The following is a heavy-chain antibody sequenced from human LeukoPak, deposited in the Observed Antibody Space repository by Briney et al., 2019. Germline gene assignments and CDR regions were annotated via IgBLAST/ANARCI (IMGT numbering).Heavy chain of an antibody. D-gene: IGHD6-13*01. V-gene: IGHV4-59*01. CDR2: IYYSGST. CDR1: GGSISSYY. Sequence: SETLSLTCTVSGGSISSYYWSWIRQPPGKGLEWIGYIYYSGSTNYNPSLKSRVTISVDTSKNQFSLKLSSVTAADTAVYYCARRAAAGTVVNYYYYGMDVWGQGTTVTVSS. CDR3: ARRAAAGTVVNYYYYGMDV. J-gene: IGHJ6*02.